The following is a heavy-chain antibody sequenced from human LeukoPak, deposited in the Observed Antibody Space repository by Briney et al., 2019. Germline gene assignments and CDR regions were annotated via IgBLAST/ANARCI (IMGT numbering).Heavy chain of an antibody. CDR1: GGFISSYY. D-gene: IGHD2-15*01. CDR3: ARSEEDRYYYGMDV. Sequence: YPSETLSLTCTVSGGFISSYYGSWIRQPAGKGLEWIGRIYTSGSTNYNPSLKSRVTMSVDTSKNQFSLKLSSVTAADTAVYYCARSEEDRYYYGMDVWGQGTTVTVSS. V-gene: IGHV4-4*07. J-gene: IGHJ6*02. CDR2: IYTSGST.